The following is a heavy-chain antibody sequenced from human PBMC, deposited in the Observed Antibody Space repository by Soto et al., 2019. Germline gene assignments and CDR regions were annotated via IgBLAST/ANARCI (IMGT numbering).Heavy chain of an antibody. CDR2: IYSGGST. Sequence: GGSLRLSCVASGFIVSSTYMSWVRQVPGKGLEWVSVIYSGGSTYYADSVKCRFTISRDKSKNTLYLQMNSLRAEDTAMYYSARVRYSNSWYYFDYWGQGTLVTVSS. V-gene: IGHV3-53*01. D-gene: IGHD6-13*01. J-gene: IGHJ4*02. CDR3: ARVRYSNSWYYFDY. CDR1: GFIVSSTY.